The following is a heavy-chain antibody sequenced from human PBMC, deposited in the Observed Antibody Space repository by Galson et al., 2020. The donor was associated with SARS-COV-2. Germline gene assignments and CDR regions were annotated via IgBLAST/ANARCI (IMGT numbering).Heavy chain of an antibody. CDR3: ARDRGLYDSSGYT. CDR1: GFTFSSYS. D-gene: IGHD3-22*01. J-gene: IGHJ5*02. CDR2: ISSSSSYI. Sequence: GGSLRLSCAASGFTFSSYSMNWVRQAPGKGLEWVSSISSSSSYIYYADSVKGRFTISRDNAKNSLYLQMNSLRAEDTAVYYCARDRGLYDSSGYTWGQGTLVTVSS. V-gene: IGHV3-21*01.